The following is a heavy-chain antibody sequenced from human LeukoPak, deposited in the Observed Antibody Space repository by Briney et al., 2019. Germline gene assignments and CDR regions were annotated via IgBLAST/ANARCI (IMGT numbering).Heavy chain of an antibody. Sequence: PGGSLRLSCAASGFTFSSYAMHWVRQAPGKGLEWVAPISYDGSTRDYVDSEKGRFTTSRDNSINTLYLQMNSLRPEDTAVYYCARAPYSSGWYYFDYWGQGTLVTVSS. CDR2: ISYDGSTR. V-gene: IGHV3-30*04. CDR1: GFTFSSYA. D-gene: IGHD6-19*01. CDR3: ARAPYSSGWYYFDY. J-gene: IGHJ4*02.